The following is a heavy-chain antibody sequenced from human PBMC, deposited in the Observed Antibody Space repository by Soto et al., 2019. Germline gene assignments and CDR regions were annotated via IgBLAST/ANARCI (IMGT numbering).Heavy chain of an antibody. D-gene: IGHD2-15*01. CDR3: ATTETSKVVVESG. CDR2: INHSGST. CDR1: GGSLSGYY. V-gene: IGHV4-34*01. Sequence: SETLSLTCAVFGGSLSGYYWSWFRQPPGKGPEWIGEINHSGSTKYNPSLMSRATISGDTSKSQFSLKLSSVTAADTAMYYCATTETSKVVVESGWGQGILVTVSS. J-gene: IGHJ4*02.